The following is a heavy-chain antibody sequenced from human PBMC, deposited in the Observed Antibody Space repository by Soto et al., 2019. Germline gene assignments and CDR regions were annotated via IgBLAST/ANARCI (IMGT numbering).Heavy chain of an antibody. J-gene: IGHJ3*02. CDR1: GFTFSNYA. Sequence: GGSLRLSCAASGFTFSNYAMNWVRQAPGKGLEWVSGISGTGDSTYYADSVKGRSAISRDNSKNTVSLQMNSLRAEDTAVYYCAKNAYGLNDAFDIWGQGTMVTVSS. CDR2: ISGTGDST. D-gene: IGHD2-21*01. CDR3: AKNAYGLNDAFDI. V-gene: IGHV3-23*01.